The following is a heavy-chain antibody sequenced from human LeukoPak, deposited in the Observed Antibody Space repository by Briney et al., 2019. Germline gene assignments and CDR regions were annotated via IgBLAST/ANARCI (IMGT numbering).Heavy chain of an antibody. J-gene: IGHJ4*02. CDR1: GFTFDDYA. Sequence: PGGSLRLSCAASGFTFDDYAMHWVRQAPGKGLEWVSGISWNSGSIGYADSVKGRFTISRDNAKNSLYLQMNSLRAEDTAVYYCARERGVYPYYFDYWGQGTLVTVSS. CDR2: ISWNSGSI. D-gene: IGHD3-10*01. V-gene: IGHV3-9*01. CDR3: ARERGVYPYYFDY.